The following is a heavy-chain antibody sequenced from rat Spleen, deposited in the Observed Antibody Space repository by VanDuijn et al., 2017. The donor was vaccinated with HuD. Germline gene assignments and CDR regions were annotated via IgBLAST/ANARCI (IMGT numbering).Heavy chain of an antibody. V-gene: IGHV5-7*01. CDR1: GFTFSHYD. CDR2: ISYDGSST. J-gene: IGHJ3*01. CDR3: ARQDTSGYSNWFAY. D-gene: IGHD4-3*01. Sequence: EVQLVESGGGLVQPGRSMKLSCAASGFTFSHYDMAWVRQAPKKGLEWVAFISYDGSSTYYRDSVKGRFTISRDNAKSTLYLQVDSLRSEDTATYYCARQDTSGYSNWFAYWGQGTLVTVSS.